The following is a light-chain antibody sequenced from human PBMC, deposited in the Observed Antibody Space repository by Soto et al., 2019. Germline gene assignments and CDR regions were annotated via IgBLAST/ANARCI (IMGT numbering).Light chain of an antibody. CDR3: QHYDRSPWT. CDR2: GAS. J-gene: IGKJ1*01. V-gene: IGKV3-20*01. CDR1: QSVTSNY. Sequence: EVVMTQSPATLSVSPGERATLSCRASQSVTSNYLAWYQQKPGQAPRLLIYGASSRATGIPDRFSGSGSGTDFMLTISRLEPEDFAVYYCQHYDRSPWTFGQGTKVDIK.